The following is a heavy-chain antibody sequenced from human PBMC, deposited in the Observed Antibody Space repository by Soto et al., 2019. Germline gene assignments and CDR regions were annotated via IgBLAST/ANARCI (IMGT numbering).Heavy chain of an antibody. D-gene: IGHD2-15*01. CDR1: GGSISSSSYY. J-gene: IGHJ4*02. CDR3: ARHPLSVVVVAATASFDY. Sequence: PAETLSLTCTVSGGSISSSSYYWVCIRQPPGKGLEWIGSIYYSGSTYYNPSLKSRVTISVDTSKNQFSLKLSSVTAADTAVYYCARHPLSVVVVAATASFDYWGQGTLVTVSS. V-gene: IGHV4-39*01. CDR2: IYYSGST.